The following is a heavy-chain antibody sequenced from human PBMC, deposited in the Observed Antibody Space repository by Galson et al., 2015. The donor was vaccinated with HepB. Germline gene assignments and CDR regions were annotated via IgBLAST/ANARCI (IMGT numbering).Heavy chain of an antibody. D-gene: IGHD3-3*01. CDR3: AKLSLGQRGLYYDFWSGSVPRPWEDY. CDR1: GFTFSSYG. CDR2: ISYDGSNK. J-gene: IGHJ4*02. Sequence: SLRLSCAASGFTFSSYGMHWVRQAPGKGLEWVAVISYDGSNKYYADSVKGRFTISRDNSKNTLYLQMNSLRAEDTAVYYCAKLSLGQRGLYYDFWSGSVPRPWEDYWGQGTLVTVSS. V-gene: IGHV3-30*18.